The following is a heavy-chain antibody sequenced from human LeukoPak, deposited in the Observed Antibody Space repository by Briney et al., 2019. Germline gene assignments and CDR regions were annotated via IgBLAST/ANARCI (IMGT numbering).Heavy chain of an antibody. CDR3: ARVSCSGGSCYFDY. CDR2: ISSSSSYI. Sequence: GGSLRLSCAASGFTFSSYSMNWVRQAPGKGLEWVSSISSSSSYIYYADSVKGRFTISRDNAKNSLYLQMNSLRAEDTAVYYCARVSCSGGSCYFDYWGQEPWSPSPQ. CDR1: GFTFSSYS. D-gene: IGHD2-15*01. J-gene: IGHJ4*01. V-gene: IGHV3-21*01.